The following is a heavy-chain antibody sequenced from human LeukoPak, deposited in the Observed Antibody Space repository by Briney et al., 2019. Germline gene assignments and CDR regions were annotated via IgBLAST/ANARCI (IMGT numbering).Heavy chain of an antibody. V-gene: IGHV3-48*01. D-gene: IGHD4-11*01. CDR3: ARDPHDYRKYYYYGVDV. CDR2: ISGSSTTI. CDR1: GFTFSGYS. Sequence: GGSLRLSCAASGFTFSGYSMHWVRQAPGKGLEWISYISGSSTTISYADSVKGRFTISRDNANHSVYLQMNSLRAKDTAVYYCARDPHDYRKYYYYGVDVWGQGTTVTVSS. J-gene: IGHJ6*02.